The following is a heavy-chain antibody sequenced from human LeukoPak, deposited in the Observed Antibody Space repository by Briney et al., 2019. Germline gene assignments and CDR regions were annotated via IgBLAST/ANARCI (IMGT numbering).Heavy chain of an antibody. J-gene: IGHJ4*02. V-gene: IGHV4-59*08. Sequence: SETLSLTCTVSGGSISSYYWSWIRQPPGKGLEWIGYIYYSGSTNYNPSLKSRVTISVDTSKNQFSLKLSSVTAADTAVYYCARHAAIAAAGHFDYWGQGTLVTVSS. D-gene: IGHD6-13*01. CDR3: ARHAAIAAAGHFDY. CDR1: GGSISSYY. CDR2: IYYSGST.